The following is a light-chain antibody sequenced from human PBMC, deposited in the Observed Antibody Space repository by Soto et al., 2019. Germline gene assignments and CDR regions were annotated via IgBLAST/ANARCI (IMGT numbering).Light chain of an antibody. CDR1: QSVSSY. Sequence: EIVLTQSRATLSLSPGERATLSCRASQSVSSYLAWYQQKPGQAPRLLIYDASNRATGIPARFSGSGSGTDFTLTISSLEPEDLAVYYCQQRSNWPRTFGQGTKVEIK. J-gene: IGKJ1*01. CDR3: QQRSNWPRT. CDR2: DAS. V-gene: IGKV3-11*01.